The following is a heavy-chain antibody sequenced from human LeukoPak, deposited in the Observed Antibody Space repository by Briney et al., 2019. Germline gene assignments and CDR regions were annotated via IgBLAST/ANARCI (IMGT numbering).Heavy chain of an antibody. V-gene: IGHV1-69*04. CDR2: IIPILGIA. CDR3: ARGYSWTTVITPELDY. CDR1: GGTFSSYA. D-gene: IGHD4-23*01. Sequence: SVKVSCKASGGTFSSYAISWVRQAPGQGLEWMGRIIPILGIANYAQKFQGRVTITADKSTSTAYMELSSLRSEDTAVYYCARGYSWTTVITPELDYWGQGTLVTVSS. J-gene: IGHJ4*02.